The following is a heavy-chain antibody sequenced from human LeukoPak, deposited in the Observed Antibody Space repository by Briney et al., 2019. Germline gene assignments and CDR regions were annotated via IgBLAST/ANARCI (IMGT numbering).Heavy chain of an antibody. CDR2: ISGSGGST. V-gene: IGHV3-23*01. D-gene: IGHD2-2*01. CDR3: AKAGFQDVVVDAAAIRYIDD. J-gene: IGHJ4*03. CDR1: GFTFSSYA. Sequence: GGSLRLSCAASGFTFSSYAMSWVRQAPGKGLEWVSAISGSGGSTYYADSVKGRFTISRDNSKNTLYLQMNSLRAQETAVYYFAKAGFQDVVVDAAAIRYIDDWGQGTPVTVSS.